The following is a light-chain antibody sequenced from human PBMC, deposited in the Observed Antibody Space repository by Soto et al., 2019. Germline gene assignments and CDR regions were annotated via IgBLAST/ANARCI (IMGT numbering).Light chain of an antibody. CDR3: QQSYSTPYT. J-gene: IGKJ2*01. V-gene: IGKV1-39*01. Sequence: DIQMTQSPSSLSASVGYRVTISCRARQSISNYLNWYQQKPGKAPKLLIYAASSLQSGVPSRFSGSGSGTDFTLTISSLQPEDFATYYCQQSYSTPYTFAQGTKLEIK. CDR2: AAS. CDR1: QSISNY.